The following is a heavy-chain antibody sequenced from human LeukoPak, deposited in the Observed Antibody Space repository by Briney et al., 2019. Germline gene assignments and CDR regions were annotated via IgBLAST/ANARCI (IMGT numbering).Heavy chain of an antibody. CDR3: ARHYDFWSGYYLYYYYYYMDV. Sequence: PGGSLRLSCAASGFTFSSYWMSWVRQAPGKGLEWVANIKQDGSEKYYVDSVKGRFTISRDNAKNSLYLQMNSLRAEDTAVYYCARHYDFWSGYYLYYYYYYMDVWGKGTTVTVSS. D-gene: IGHD3-3*01. CDR1: GFTFSSYW. V-gene: IGHV3-7*01. CDR2: IKQDGSEK. J-gene: IGHJ6*03.